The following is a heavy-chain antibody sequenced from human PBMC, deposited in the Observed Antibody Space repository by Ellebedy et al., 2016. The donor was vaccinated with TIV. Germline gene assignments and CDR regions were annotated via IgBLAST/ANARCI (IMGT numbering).Heavy chain of an antibody. CDR3: ARDSNPEGDY. J-gene: IGHJ4*02. CDR2: INPSGGST. CDR1: GYTFTSYY. Sequence: ASVKVSCKASGYTFTSYYMHWVRQAPGQGLEWMGIINPSGGSTTYAQKFQGRVTMTRDRSATTVYMELSSLRSEDTAVYYCARDSNPEGDYWGQGTLVIVSS. V-gene: IGHV1-46*01.